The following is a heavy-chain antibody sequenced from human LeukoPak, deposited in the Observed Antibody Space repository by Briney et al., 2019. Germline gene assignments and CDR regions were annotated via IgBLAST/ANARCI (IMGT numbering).Heavy chain of an antibody. CDR1: GYTFTSYA. J-gene: IGHJ4*02. V-gene: IGHV7-4-1*02. D-gene: IGHD6-13*01. CDR3: ARDLFGLAAAGTRRSFDY. Sequence: ASVKVSCKASGYTFTSYAMNWVRQAPGQGLEWMGWINTNTGNPTYAQGFTGRFVFSLDTSVSTAYLQISSLKAEDTAVYYCARDLFGLAAAGTRRSFDYWGQGTLVTVSS. CDR2: INTNTGNP.